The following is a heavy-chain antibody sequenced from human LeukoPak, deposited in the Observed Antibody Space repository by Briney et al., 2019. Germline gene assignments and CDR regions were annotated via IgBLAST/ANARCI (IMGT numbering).Heavy chain of an antibody. CDR1: GFTFSNAW. Sequence: VGSLSPSSAISGFTFSNAWMSWVRQAPGKGLKWGGRIKSKTDGGTTDYAAPVKGRFTISRDDSKNTLYLQMDSMGGEDTAVYYCMTGASAATHDGDWGQGTLVTVSS. CDR2: IKSKTDGGTT. CDR3: MTGASAATHDGD. D-gene: IGHD2-15*01. J-gene: IGHJ4*02. V-gene: IGHV3-15*05.